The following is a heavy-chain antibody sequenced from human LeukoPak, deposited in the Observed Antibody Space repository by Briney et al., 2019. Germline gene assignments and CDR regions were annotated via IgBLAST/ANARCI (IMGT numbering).Heavy chain of an antibody. V-gene: IGHV3-7*01. J-gene: IGHJ3*02. Sequence: GGSLRLSCAASGFTFSSYWMSWVRQAPGKGLEWVANIKQDGSEKYYVGSVKGRFTISRDNAKNSLYLQMNSLRAEDTAVYYCASCGLLAMDAFDIWGQGTMVTVSS. CDR3: ASCGLLAMDAFDI. CDR1: GFTFSSYW. D-gene: IGHD2-2*01. CDR2: IKQDGSEK.